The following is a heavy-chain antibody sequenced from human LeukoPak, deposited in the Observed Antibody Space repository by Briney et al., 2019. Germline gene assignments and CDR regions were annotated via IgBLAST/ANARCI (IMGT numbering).Heavy chain of an antibody. CDR3: TGGSGWYSPDY. J-gene: IGHJ4*02. CDR2: IRGKTNSYAT. Sequence: GGSLRLSCAASGFTFSDYYMSWVRQASGKGLEWVGHIRGKTNSYATAYAASVRGRFTISRDDSKNTAYLQMNSLKTEDTAVYYCTGGSGWYSPDYWGQGTLVTVSS. CDR1: GFTFSDYY. D-gene: IGHD6-19*01. V-gene: IGHV3-73*01.